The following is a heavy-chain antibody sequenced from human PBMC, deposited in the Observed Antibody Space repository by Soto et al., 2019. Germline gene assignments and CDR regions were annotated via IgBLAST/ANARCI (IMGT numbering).Heavy chain of an antibody. CDR3: ARIPKDSTGSYWYYFDY. J-gene: IGHJ4*02. CDR2: IFSNDDK. D-gene: IGHD2-2*01. CDR1: GFSLNNARMG. Sequence: QVTLKESGPVLVKPTETLTLTCTVSGFSLNNARMGVSWIRQPPGKTLEWLGHIFSNDDKAYNSSLKSRLTISTDTSRSQVVLIMTNMDPADTATYYCARIPKDSTGSYWYYFDYWGQGSLVTVSS. V-gene: IGHV2-26*02.